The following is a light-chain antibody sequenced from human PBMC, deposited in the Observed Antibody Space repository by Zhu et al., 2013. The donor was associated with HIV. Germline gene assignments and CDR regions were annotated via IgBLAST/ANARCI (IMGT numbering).Light chain of an antibody. CDR2: ETS. CDR3: QQYGSPSLT. CDR1: HSIGSK. J-gene: IGKJ4*01. V-gene: IGKV3-20*01. Sequence: EIVLTQSPGTLSLSPGERATLSCRASHSIGSKVAWYQQKSGQAPRLLMYETSTRAAGIPARFSGSGSVRDFTLTITGLEPEDFAVYYCQQYGSPSLTFGGGTKVEIK.